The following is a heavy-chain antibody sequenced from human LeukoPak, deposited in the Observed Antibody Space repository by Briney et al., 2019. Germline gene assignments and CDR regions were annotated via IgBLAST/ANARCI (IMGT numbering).Heavy chain of an antibody. CDR2: IYYSGST. D-gene: IGHD5-24*01. V-gene: IGHV4-39*01. CDR1: GGSISSSSYY. J-gene: IGHJ4*02. CDR3: ARQRGDGYNPFFDY. Sequence: SETLSLTCTVSGGSISSSSYYWGWIRQPPGEGLEWIGSIYYSGSTYYNPSLKSRVTISVDTPKHQFSLKLRSVTAADTAVYYCARQRGDGYNPFFDYWGQGTLVTVSS.